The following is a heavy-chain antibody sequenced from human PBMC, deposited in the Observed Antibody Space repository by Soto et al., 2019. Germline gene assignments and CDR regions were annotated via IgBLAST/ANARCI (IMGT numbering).Heavy chain of an antibody. Sequence: QVQLQESGPGLVKPSETLSLTCTVSGGSISNYYWSWIRQPPGKGLEWIGYIYYSGSTNYSPSLKSRVTXXXXXXXXXXXXXXXXXXAADTAVYYCARASGGYAGEYWGQGTLVTVSS. V-gene: IGHV4-59*01. CDR3: ARASGGYAGEY. D-gene: IGHD3-10*01. J-gene: IGHJ4*02. CDR1: GGSISNYY. CDR2: IYYSGST.